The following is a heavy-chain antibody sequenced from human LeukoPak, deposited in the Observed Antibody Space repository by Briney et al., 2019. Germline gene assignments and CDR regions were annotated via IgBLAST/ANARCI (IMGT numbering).Heavy chain of an antibody. CDR2: INNSGNTI. J-gene: IGHJ4*02. CDR3: ASGAQSDY. CDR1: GFTFSTYE. Sequence: PGGSLRLSCAASGFTFSTYEMNWVRQAPGKGLEWVSPINNSGNTIYYADSVKGRFTISRDNSKNSLYLQMNSLRAEDTAVYYCASGAQSDYWGQGTLVTVSS. D-gene: IGHD1-26*01. V-gene: IGHV3-48*03.